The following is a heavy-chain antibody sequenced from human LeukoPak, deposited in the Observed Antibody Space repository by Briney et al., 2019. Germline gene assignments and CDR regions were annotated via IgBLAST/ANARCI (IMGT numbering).Heavy chain of an antibody. CDR3: ARGSHYYGSGSYYSRASYGMDV. V-gene: IGHV4-34*01. Sequence: PSETLSLTCAVYGGSFSGYYWSWIRQPPGKGLEWIGEINHSGSTNYNPSLKSRVTISVDTSKNQFSLKLSSVTAADTAVYYCARGSHYYGSGSYYSRASYGMDVWGQGTTVTVSS. CDR2: INHSGST. CDR1: GGSFSGYY. D-gene: IGHD3-10*01. J-gene: IGHJ6*02.